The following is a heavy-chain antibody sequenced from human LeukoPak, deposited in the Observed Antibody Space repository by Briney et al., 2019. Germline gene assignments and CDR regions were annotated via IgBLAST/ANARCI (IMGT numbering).Heavy chain of an antibody. V-gene: IGHV3-20*04. Sequence: GGSLRLSCAASGFIFTDYGMHWVRQAPGKGLEWVSGINWNGGSTGYADSVKGRFTISRDNAKNSLYLQMNSLRTEDTALYYCAKDIAAYSSGWYGSGFFQHWGQGTLVTVSS. CDR3: AKDIAAYSSGWYGSGFFQH. J-gene: IGHJ1*01. D-gene: IGHD6-19*01. CDR2: INWNGGST. CDR1: GFIFTDYG.